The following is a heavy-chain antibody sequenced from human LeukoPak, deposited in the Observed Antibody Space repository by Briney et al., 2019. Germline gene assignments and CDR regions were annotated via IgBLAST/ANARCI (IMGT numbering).Heavy chain of an antibody. V-gene: IGHV3-7*01. CDR1: GFTFSSYW. D-gene: IGHD3-10*01. Sequence: PGGSLRLSCAASGFTFSSYWMSWVRQAPGKGLEWEANIKQDGSEKYYVDSVKGRFTISRDNAKNSLYLQMNSLRGEDTAVYYCARDGTYYYGSGSFYMQYYYYMDVWGKGTTVTISS. CDR2: IKQDGSEK. J-gene: IGHJ6*03. CDR3: ARDGTYYYGSGSFYMQYYYYMDV.